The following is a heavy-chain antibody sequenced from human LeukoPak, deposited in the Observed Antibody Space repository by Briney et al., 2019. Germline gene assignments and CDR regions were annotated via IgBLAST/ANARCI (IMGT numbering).Heavy chain of an antibody. Sequence: ASVKVSCKASGYTFTSYDINWVRQATGQGLEWMGWMNPNSGNTGYAQKFQGRVTITRNTSISTAYMELSSLRSEDTAVYYCARGGGGYYDSSGHFDYWGQGTLVTVSS. V-gene: IGHV1-8*03. CDR3: ARGGGGYYDSSGHFDY. J-gene: IGHJ4*02. CDR2: MNPNSGNT. D-gene: IGHD3-22*01. CDR1: GYTFTSYD.